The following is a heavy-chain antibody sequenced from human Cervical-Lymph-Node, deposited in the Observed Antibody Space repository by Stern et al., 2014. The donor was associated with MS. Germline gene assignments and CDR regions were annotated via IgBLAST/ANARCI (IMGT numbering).Heavy chain of an antibody. D-gene: IGHD1-26*01. CDR3: ATTRWDLFTWNWFDP. V-gene: IGHV4-61*02. CDR1: GGSISSSGYY. CDR2: IHASGST. Sequence: QVQLVQSGPGLVKPSQTLSLTCTVSGGSISSSGYYWSWIRQPADKGLEWIGRIHASGSTYYNPSLKSRVTISMDAAKTHFSLKLTSVTAADTAVYYCATTRWDLFTWNWFDPWGQGTLVTVSS. J-gene: IGHJ5*02.